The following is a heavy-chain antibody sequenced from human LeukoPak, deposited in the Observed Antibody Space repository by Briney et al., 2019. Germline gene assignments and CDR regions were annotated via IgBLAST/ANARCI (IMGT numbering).Heavy chain of an antibody. CDR2: ISPLSGNT. V-gene: IGHV1-18*01. CDR1: GYTFSSYG. CDR3: ARDYLAAPAY. D-gene: IGHD6-6*01. J-gene: IGHJ4*02. Sequence: ASVRVSCKASGYTFSSYGINWVRQAPGQGLEWMGWISPLSGNTDYAQNFQDRVTMTTDTSSSTAYMELRSLRSDDTAIYYCARDYLAAPAYWGQGTLVTVSS.